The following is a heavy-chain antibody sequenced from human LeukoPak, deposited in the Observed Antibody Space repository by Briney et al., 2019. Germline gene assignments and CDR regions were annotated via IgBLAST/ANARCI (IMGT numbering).Heavy chain of an antibody. D-gene: IGHD3-9*01. Sequence: ASVKVSCKASGYTFTSYDINWVRQATGQGLEWMGWMNPNSGNTGYAQKFQGRVTMTRTTSISTAYMELSSLRSEDTAVYYCASMPPLRYFDSYGMDVWGQGTTVTVSS. CDR3: ASMPPLRYFDSYGMDV. V-gene: IGHV1-8*01. CDR1: GYTFTSYD. CDR2: MNPNSGNT. J-gene: IGHJ6*02.